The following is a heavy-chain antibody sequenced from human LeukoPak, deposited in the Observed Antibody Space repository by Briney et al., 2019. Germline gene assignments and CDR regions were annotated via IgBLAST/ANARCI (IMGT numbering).Heavy chain of an antibody. Sequence: ASVKVSCKASGYTFTSYGISWVRQAPGQGLEWMGWISAYNGNTNCAQKLQGRVTMTTDTSTSTAYMELRSLRSDDMAVYYCARARRRYSPAAAEDYWGQGTLVTVSS. J-gene: IGHJ4*02. CDR3: ARARRRYSPAAAEDY. CDR1: GYTFTSYG. CDR2: ISAYNGNT. V-gene: IGHV1-18*03. D-gene: IGHD6-13*01.